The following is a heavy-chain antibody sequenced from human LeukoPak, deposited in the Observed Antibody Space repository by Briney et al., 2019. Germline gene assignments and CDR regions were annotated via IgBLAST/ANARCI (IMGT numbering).Heavy chain of an antibody. CDR1: GFTFSSYA. J-gene: IGHJ4*02. CDR2: ISGSGGST. CDR3: ANIYYGSGSYRSGFDY. D-gene: IGHD3-10*01. V-gene: IGHV3-23*01. Sequence: GGSLRLSCAASGFTFSSYAMSWVRQAPGKGLEWVSAISGSGGSTYHADSVKGRFTISRDNSKNTLYLQMNSLRAEDTAVYYCANIYYGSGSYRSGFDYWGQGTLVTVSS.